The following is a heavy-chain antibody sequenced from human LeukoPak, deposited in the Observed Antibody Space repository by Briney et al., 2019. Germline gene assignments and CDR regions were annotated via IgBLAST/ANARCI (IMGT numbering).Heavy chain of an antibody. D-gene: IGHD3-9*01. V-gene: IGHV3-23*01. J-gene: IGHJ4*02. CDR1: GFTFSSYA. CDR2: ISGSGGST. CDR3: AAALPITYYDILTPDY. Sequence: PGGSLRLSCAASGFTFSSYAMSWVRQAPGKGLEWVSAISGSGGSTYYADSVKGRFTISRDNSKNTLYLQMNSLRAEDTAVYYCAAALPITYYDILTPDYWGQGTLVTVSS.